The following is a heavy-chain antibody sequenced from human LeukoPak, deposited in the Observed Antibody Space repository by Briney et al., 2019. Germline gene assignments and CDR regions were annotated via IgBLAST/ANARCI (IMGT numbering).Heavy chain of an antibody. D-gene: IGHD1-7*01. Sequence: SETLSVTCTVSGGSISSSSYYWGWIRQPPGKGLEWIGSIYYSGSTYYNPSLKSRVTISVDTSKNQFSLKLSSMTAADTAVYYCARAAEYNWNYRGGYYFDYWGQGTPVTVSS. CDR2: IYYSGST. J-gene: IGHJ4*02. V-gene: IGHV4-39*07. CDR1: GGSISSSSYY. CDR3: ARAAEYNWNYRGGYYFDY.